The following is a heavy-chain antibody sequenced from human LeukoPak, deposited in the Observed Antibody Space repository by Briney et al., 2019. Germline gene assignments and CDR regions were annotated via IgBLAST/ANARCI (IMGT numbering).Heavy chain of an antibody. CDR3: ARIGAVASTSFRRAFDI. V-gene: IGHV4-39*07. Sequence: SDTLSLICTVSGGSISSSSYCWGWIRRPPGKGQEWIGRMYYSESTYYNPSLKSRVTISVDTPQNQFSLKLSSVTAADTAVYYGARIGAVASTSFRRAFDIWGQGTMVTVSS. J-gene: IGHJ3*02. D-gene: IGHD6-19*01. CDR2: MYYSEST. CDR1: GGSISSSSYC.